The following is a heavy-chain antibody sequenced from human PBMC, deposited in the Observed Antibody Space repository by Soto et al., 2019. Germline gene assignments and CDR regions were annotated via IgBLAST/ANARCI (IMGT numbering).Heavy chain of an antibody. CDR3: ARQYQHFWSGYLNNYYYYYYMDV. CDR1: GGSISSSSYY. Sequence: QLQLQESGPGLVKPSETLSLTCTVSGGSISSSSYYWGWIRQPPGKGLEWIGSIYYSGSTYYNPSLKSRVTISVDTSKNQFSLKLSSVTAADTAVYYCARQYQHFWSGYLNNYYYYYYMDVWGKGTTVTVSS. D-gene: IGHD3-3*02. V-gene: IGHV4-39*01. CDR2: IYYSGST. J-gene: IGHJ6*03.